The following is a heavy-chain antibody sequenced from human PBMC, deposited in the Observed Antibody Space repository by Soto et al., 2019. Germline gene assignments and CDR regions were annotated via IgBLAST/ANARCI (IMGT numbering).Heavy chain of an antibody. CDR2: IYYSGST. Sequence: QVQLQESGPGLVKPSQTLSLTCTVSGGSISSGDYYWSWIRQAPGKGLEWIGYIYYSGSTYYNPSLQSRVTISVDTSKNQFALKLSSVTAADTAVYYCARWTVVTLWYFDLWGRGTLVTVSS. D-gene: IGHD2-21*02. J-gene: IGHJ2*01. CDR1: GGSISSGDYY. CDR3: ARWTVVTLWYFDL. V-gene: IGHV4-30-4*01.